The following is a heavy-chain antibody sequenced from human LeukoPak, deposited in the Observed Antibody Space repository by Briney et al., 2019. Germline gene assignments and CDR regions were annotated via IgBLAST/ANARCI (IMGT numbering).Heavy chain of an antibody. D-gene: IGHD2-2*01. J-gene: IGHJ4*02. CDR1: GFTFSSYS. V-gene: IGHV3-21*01. CDR2: ISSSSSYI. CDR3: ARDHCSSTSCYNY. Sequence: GGSLRLSCAASGFTFSSYSMNWVRQAPGKGLEWVSSISSSSSYIYYADSVKGRFTISRDNAKNSPYLQMNSLRAEDTAVYYCARDHCSSTSCYNYWGQGTLVTVSS.